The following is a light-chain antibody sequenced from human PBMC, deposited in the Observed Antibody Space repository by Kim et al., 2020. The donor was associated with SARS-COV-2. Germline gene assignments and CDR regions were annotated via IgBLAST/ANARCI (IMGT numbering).Light chain of an antibody. V-gene: IGKV4-1*01. Sequence: DIVMTQSPDSLAVSLGERATINCKSSQSVLYSSNNKNYSAWYQQKPGQPPKLLIYWASTRESGVPDRFSGSGSGTNFTLTISSLQAEDVAVYYCQQYYSTPQAFGGGTKVDIK. CDR3: QQYYSTPQA. CDR2: WAS. J-gene: IGKJ4*01. CDR1: QSVLYSSNNKNY.